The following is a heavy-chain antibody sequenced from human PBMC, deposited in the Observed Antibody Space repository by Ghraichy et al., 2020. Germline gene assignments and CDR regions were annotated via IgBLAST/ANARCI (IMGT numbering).Heavy chain of an antibody. D-gene: IGHD5-12*01. J-gene: IGHJ5*02. Sequence: SETLSLTCTVSGGSISSYYWSWIRQPPGKGLEWIGYIYYSGSTNYNPSLKSRVTISVDTSKNQFSLKLSSVTAADTAVYYCARVRTPLVATWRRSYWFDPWGQGTLVTVSS. CDR3: ARVRTPLVATWRRSYWFDP. V-gene: IGHV4-59*01. CDR1: GGSISSYY. CDR2: IYYSGST.